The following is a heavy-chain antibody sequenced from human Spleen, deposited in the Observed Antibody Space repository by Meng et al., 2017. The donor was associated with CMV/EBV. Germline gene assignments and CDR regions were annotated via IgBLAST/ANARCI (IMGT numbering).Heavy chain of an antibody. V-gene: IGHV3-23*01. CDR2: FSGGLSTT. D-gene: IGHD2-2*01. Sequence: GGSLRLSCAASGFTFDNYAMSWVRQAPGKGLEWVATFSGGLSTTYHADSVRGRFTISRDNSKNTLSLQMNSLAAEDTAIYYCAKDLTVVVPAAIWFDPWGQGTLVTVSS. CDR1: GFTFDNYA. J-gene: IGHJ5*02. CDR3: AKDLTVVVPAAIWFDP.